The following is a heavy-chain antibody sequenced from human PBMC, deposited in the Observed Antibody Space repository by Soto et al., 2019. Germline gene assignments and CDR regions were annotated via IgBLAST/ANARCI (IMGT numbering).Heavy chain of an antibody. Sequence: QVQLQQSGPGLVKPSQTLSLTCAISGDSVSSNSVAWNWIRPSPSRGLEWLGSTYYRSKWYNDYGGAVNERVTSNPNTSLSQYSLGLNCVTREHTVVYYYASGGFRAFGIWGPATMVSVSS. D-gene: IGHD3-16*01. J-gene: IGHJ3*02. V-gene: IGHV6-1*01. CDR2: TYYRSKWYN. CDR3: ASGGFRAFGI. CDR1: GDSVSSNSVA.